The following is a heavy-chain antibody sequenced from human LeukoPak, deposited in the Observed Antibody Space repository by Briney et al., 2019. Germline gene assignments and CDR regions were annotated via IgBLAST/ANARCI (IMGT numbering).Heavy chain of an antibody. J-gene: IGHJ5*02. CDR3: AKGGWYYDILTGYPPPPDWFDP. CDR1: GFTFSSYA. Sequence: GGSLRLSCAPSGFTFSSYAMSWVRQARGKGLEWVSAISGSGGSTHYADSVKGRFTISRDNSKNTLYLQMNSLRAEDTAVYYCAKGGWYYDILTGYPPPPDWFDPWGQGTLVTVSS. D-gene: IGHD3-9*01. V-gene: IGHV3-23*01. CDR2: ISGSGGST.